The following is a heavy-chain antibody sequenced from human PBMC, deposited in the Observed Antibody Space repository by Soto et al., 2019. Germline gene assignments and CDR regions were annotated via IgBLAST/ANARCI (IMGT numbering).Heavy chain of an antibody. CDR2: IYYSGST. D-gene: IGHD7-27*01. Sequence: PSETLSLTCTVSGGSISSYYWSWIRQPPGKGLEWIGYIYYSGSTNYNPSLKSRVTISVGTSKNQFSLKLSSVTAADTAVYYCAREVTGDYYYYYMDVWGKGTTVTVSS. V-gene: IGHV4-59*01. CDR3: AREVTGDYYYYYMDV. CDR1: GGSISSYY. J-gene: IGHJ6*03.